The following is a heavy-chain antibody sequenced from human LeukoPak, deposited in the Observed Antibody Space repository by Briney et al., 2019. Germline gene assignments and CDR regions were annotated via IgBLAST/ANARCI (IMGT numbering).Heavy chain of an antibody. J-gene: IGHJ4*02. CDR3: AKSERLSMIGGWAPTFDS. V-gene: IGHV3-66*01. CDR2: LYSDGST. Sequence: GGSLRLSCAASGFTVSSKYMSWVRQAPGKGLELVSILYSDGSTYYAGSVEGRFTISRDNSKNTLYFQMNSLRVEDTAVYYCAKSERLSMIGGWAPTFDSWGQGTLVTVSS. D-gene: IGHD3-22*01. CDR1: GFTVSSKY.